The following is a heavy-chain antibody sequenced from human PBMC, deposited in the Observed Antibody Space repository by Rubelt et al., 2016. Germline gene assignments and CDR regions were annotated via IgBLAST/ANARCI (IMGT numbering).Heavy chain of an antibody. CDR2: INPNSGGT. J-gene: IGHJ6*03. D-gene: IGHD6-13*01. CDR3: ARDSSSSWYVSYYYMDV. V-gene: IGHV1-2*02. Sequence: MHWVRQAPGQGLEWMGGINPNSGGTNYAQKFQGRVTMTRDTSISTAYMELSRLRSDDTAVYYCARDSSSSWYVSYYYMDVWGKGTTVTVSS.